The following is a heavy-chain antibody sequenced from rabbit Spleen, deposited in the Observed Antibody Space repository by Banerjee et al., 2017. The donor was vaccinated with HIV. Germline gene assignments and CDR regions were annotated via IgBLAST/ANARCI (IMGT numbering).Heavy chain of an antibody. D-gene: IGHD1-1*01. CDR1: GFDFSSYG. CDR2: IDPVFGIT. J-gene: IGHJ2*01. V-gene: IGHV1S47*01. CDR3: ARNYVNAFDP. Sequence: QEQLVESGGGLVQPGGSLTLSCKASGFDFSSYGVSWVHQAPGKGLEWIGYIDPVFGITNYASWVNGRFTISSHNAQNTLYLQLTSLTAADTATYFCARNYVNAFDPWGQGTLVTVS.